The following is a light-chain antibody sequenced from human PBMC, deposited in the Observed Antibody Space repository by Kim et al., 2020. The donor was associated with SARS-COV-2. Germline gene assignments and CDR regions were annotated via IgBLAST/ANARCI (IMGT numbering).Light chain of an antibody. CDR3: QKYDSAPQT. Sequence: ASVGDRVTITCRASKGVGTSLAWYQQKPGQVPKLLIYAASNLHSGVPSRFSGSGSGTDFTLTIDTLQPEDFATYYCQKYDSAPQTFGPGTKLEI. CDR1: KGVGTS. J-gene: IGKJ2*01. V-gene: IGKV1-27*01. CDR2: AAS.